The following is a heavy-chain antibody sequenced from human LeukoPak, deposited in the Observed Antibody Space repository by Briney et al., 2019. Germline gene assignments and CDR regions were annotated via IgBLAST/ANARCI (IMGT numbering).Heavy chain of an antibody. D-gene: IGHD4-17*01. CDR3: ARGYGDYTYDAFDI. Sequence: SVKVSCKASGGTFSSYAISWVRQAPGQGLEWMGGIIPIFGTANYAQKFQGRVTITADESTSTAYMELSSLRSEDTAVYYCARGYGDYTYDAFDIWGQGTMVTVSS. CDR2: IIPIFGTA. CDR1: GGTFSSYA. J-gene: IGHJ3*02. V-gene: IGHV1-69*13.